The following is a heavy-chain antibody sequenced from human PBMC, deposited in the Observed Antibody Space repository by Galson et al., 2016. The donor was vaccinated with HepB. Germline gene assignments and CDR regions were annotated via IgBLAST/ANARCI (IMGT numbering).Heavy chain of an antibody. Sequence: SVKVSCKASGCTFSRNAISWVRQAPGQGLEWMGGIIPIFGVANYAQKSQGRVTITADESTSTAYMELTSLRSEDTAVYYCARLQGYYDTTGYSPPEAVDIWGQGTKVTVSS. J-gene: IGHJ3*02. CDR3: ARLQGYYDTTGYSPPEAVDI. V-gene: IGHV1-69*13. D-gene: IGHD3-22*01. CDR2: IIPIFGVA. CDR1: GCTFSRNA.